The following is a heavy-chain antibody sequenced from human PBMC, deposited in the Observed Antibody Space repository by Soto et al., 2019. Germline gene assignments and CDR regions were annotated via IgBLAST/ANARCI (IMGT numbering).Heavy chain of an antibody. CDR1: GFTFHIYP. CDR2: ISRGSDDI. J-gene: IGHJ4*02. CDR3: ARRGERWLREEY. V-gene: IGHV3-23*01. Sequence: EVQLLESGGGLVQPGGSLRLSFAASGFTFHIYPMTWVRQTPGKGLERVSTISRGSDDIQYADSVKGRFTLTRDDSKKTLYLQMNGLRAEDSAVYYCARRGERWLREEYWGQGTLVTVSS. D-gene: IGHD6-19*01.